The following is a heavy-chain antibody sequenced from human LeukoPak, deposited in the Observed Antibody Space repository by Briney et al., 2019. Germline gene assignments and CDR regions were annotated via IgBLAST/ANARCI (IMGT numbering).Heavy chain of an antibody. J-gene: IGHJ4*02. Sequence: PGGSLRLSCAASGFTLSRNSMNWVRQAPGKGLEWVSSISSSSSYIYYADSVKGRFTISIDNAKNSLYLQMNSLRAEDTAVYYCAIRGSPMVRNYWGQGTLVTVSS. D-gene: IGHD3-10*01. CDR2: ISSSSSYI. CDR3: AIRGSPMVRNY. CDR1: GFTLSRNS. V-gene: IGHV3-21*01.